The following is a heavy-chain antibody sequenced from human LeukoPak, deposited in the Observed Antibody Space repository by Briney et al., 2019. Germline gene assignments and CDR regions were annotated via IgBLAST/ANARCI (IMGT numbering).Heavy chain of an antibody. V-gene: IGHV4-59*01. D-gene: IGHD3-10*01. CDR3: ARDSGSGTDY. CDR1: GGSISSYY. J-gene: IGHJ4*02. CDR2: IYYSGST. Sequence: PSETLSLTCTVSGGSISSYYWSWIRQPPGKGLEWIGYIYYSGSTNYNPSLKSRVTISVDTSKNQFSLKLSSVTAADTAVYHCARDSGSGTDYWGQGTLVTVSS.